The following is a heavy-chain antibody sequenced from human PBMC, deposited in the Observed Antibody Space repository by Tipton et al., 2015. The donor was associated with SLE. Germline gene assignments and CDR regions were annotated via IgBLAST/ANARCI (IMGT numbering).Heavy chain of an antibody. V-gene: IGHV3-30*02. J-gene: IGHJ3*02. D-gene: IGHD3-22*01. Sequence: GSLRLSCAASRFTFSGYDMHWVRQAPGKGLEWVAFIRFDGNNQYYADSVKGRFTISRDNSKNTLYLQMNSLRVEDTAVYYWATAYDSSGYFAFDIWGQGTMITVSS. CDR3: ATAYDSSGYFAFDI. CDR2: IRFDGNNQ. CDR1: RFTFSGYD.